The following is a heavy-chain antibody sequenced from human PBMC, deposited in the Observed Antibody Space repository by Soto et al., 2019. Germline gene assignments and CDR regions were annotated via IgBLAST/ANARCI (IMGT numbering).Heavy chain of an antibody. Sequence: SETLSLTCTASGGSISSYYWSWIRQPPGKGLELIGYIYYSGSTNYNPSLKSRVTISVDTSKNQFSLKLSSVTAADTAVYYCARLGAQEIDPWGQGTLVTVSS. CDR2: IYYSGST. V-gene: IGHV4-59*08. CDR3: ARLGAQEIDP. J-gene: IGHJ5*02. CDR1: GGSISSYY. D-gene: IGHD3-16*01.